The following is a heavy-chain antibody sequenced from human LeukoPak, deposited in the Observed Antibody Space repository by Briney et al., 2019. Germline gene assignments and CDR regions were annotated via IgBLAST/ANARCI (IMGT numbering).Heavy chain of an antibody. D-gene: IGHD3-16*01. J-gene: IGHJ5*02. CDR1: GGSVTSTNYY. V-gene: IGHV4-39*07. Sequence: PSETLSVTCTVSGGSVTSTNYYWARIRQPPGKGLEWIGAINYSGATSYNPSLKSRVTMSIDTSRNQFSLQLTSVTAADTAVYYCAREINDPWGQGTLVIVSS. CDR2: INYSGAT. CDR3: AREINDP.